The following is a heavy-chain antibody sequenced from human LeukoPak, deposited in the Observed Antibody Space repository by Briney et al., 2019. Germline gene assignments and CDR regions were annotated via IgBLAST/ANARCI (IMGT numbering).Heavy chain of an antibody. CDR1: GFTFSDHY. CDR2: TRNKANSYTT. D-gene: IGHD1-26*01. J-gene: IGHJ4*02. CDR3: ARSGRSGSYYSDFDY. V-gene: IGHV3-72*01. Sequence: GGSLRLSCAASGFTFSDHYMDWVRQAPGKGLEWVGRTRNKANSYTTECAASVKGRFTISRDDSNNSLYLQMNSLKTDDTAVYYCARSGRSGSYYSDFDYWGQGTLVTVSS.